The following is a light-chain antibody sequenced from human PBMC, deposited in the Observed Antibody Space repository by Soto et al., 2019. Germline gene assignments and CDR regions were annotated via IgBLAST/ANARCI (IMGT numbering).Light chain of an antibody. CDR2: GAS. J-gene: IGKJ4*01. CDR3: QQYGSSPPLT. CDR1: QSISSSF. Sequence: EFVLTQSPGKSSLSPGERATLSCRASQSISSSFLAWYQQKPGQAPRLLIYGASSRGTGIPDRFSGSGSGTDFTLTISRLEPEDFAVYYCQQYGSSPPLTFGGGTKVEIK. V-gene: IGKV3-20*01.